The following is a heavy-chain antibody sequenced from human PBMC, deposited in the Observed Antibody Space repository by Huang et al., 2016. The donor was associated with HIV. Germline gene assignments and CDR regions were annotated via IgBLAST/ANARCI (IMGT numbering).Heavy chain of an antibody. Sequence: QVQLVQSGAGVKKPGSSVKLSCPSSGGGSSSYAISWVRQARGQGLEWMGGIIHIWGTTEYARWSQGRDTMTADESTNTAYIEQSSLEYDDTALYYCARSGHRWGLDTIWTLFYWGQGTLVTVSS. V-gene: IGHV1-69*13. CDR3: ARSGHRWGLDTIWTLFY. CDR1: GGGSSSYA. CDR2: IIHIWGTT. J-gene: IGHJ4*02. D-gene: IGHD5-18*01.